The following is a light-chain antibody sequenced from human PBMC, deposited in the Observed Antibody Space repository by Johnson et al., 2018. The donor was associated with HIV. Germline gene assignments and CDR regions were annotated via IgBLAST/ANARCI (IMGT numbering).Light chain of an antibody. V-gene: IGLV1-51*02. CDR1: SSNVGNNY. CDR3: GTWASSLSAGV. Sequence: HSVLTQPPSVSAAPGQKVTIYCSGSSSNVGNNYVSWYQQLPGTAPKLLIYENNKRPSGIPDRFSGSKSGTSATLGITGLQTGDEADYYCGTWASSLSAGVFGTVTKVTVL. CDR2: ENN. J-gene: IGLJ1*01.